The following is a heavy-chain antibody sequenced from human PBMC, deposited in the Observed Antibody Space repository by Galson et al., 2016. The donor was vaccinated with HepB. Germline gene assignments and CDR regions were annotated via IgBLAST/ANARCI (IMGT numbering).Heavy chain of an antibody. CDR2: INPNSGGT. Sequence: SVKVSCKASGYTLTGYYMHWVRQAPGQGLEWMGWINPNSGGTNYAQKFQGRVTMTRDTSISTAYMELSRLKSDDTAVYYWARGIIAALRVDPWGQGTLVTVSS. CDR3: ARGIIAALRVDP. CDR1: GYTLTGYY. V-gene: IGHV1-2*02. D-gene: IGHD6-6*01. J-gene: IGHJ5*02.